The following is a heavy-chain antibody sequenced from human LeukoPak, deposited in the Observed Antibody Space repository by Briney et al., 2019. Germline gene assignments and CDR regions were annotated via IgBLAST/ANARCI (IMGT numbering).Heavy chain of an antibody. CDR2: IYTSGST. D-gene: IGHD6-13*01. V-gene: IGHV4-4*07. CDR3: AREKAAAGTFTAFDY. CDR1: GGSISSYY. J-gene: IGHJ4*02. Sequence: SETLSLTCTVSGGSISSYYWSWIRQPAGKGLEWIGRIYTSGSTNYNPSLKSRVTMSVDTSKNQFSLKLSSVTAADTAVYYCAREKAAAGTFTAFDYWGQGTLVTVSS.